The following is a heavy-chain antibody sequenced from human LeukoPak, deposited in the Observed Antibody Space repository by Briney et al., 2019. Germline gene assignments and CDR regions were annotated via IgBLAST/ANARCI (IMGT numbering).Heavy chain of an antibody. V-gene: IGHV1-69*13. J-gene: IGHJ3*02. CDR2: LIPIYGSA. CDR1: GGTFTFTSHA. Sequence: SVTVSCKASGGTFTFTSHAISWVRQAPGQGLEWMGGLIPIYGSANYAQKFQGRLTTTSDESTRTVYMELSSLRPEDSAVHYCAGFFYDNSGDAFDIWGQGTMVTVSS. CDR3: AGFFYDNSGDAFDI. D-gene: IGHD3-22*01.